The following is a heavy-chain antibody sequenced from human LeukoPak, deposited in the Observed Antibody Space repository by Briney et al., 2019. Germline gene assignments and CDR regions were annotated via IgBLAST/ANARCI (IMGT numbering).Heavy chain of an antibody. D-gene: IGHD1-26*01. J-gene: IGHJ4*02. CDR2: IKTDGSST. V-gene: IGHV3-74*03. CDR3: ASGVGRTLRDY. CDR1: GFTFSGYW. Sequence: PGGSLRLSCADSGFTFSGYWMYWVRQAPGKGREWVSRIKTDGSSTMYADSVEGRFTISRDNAKNTLYLQMNSLRVEDTAVYYCASGVGRTLRDYWGQGTLVTVSS.